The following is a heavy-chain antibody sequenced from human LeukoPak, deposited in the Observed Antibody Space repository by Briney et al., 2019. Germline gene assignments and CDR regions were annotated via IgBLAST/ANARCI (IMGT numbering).Heavy chain of an antibody. CDR1: GYTFTSYY. J-gene: IGHJ6*02. Sequence: VASVKVYCKASGYTFTSYYMHWVRQAPGQGLEWMGIINPSGGSTSYAQKFLGRVTMTRDTSTSTVYMELSSLGSEDTAVYYCARDPRGDSSGYYLPPLYYYYYYGMDVWGQGTTVTVSS. V-gene: IGHV1-46*01. CDR2: INPSGGST. CDR3: ARDPRGDSSGYYLPPLYYYYYYGMDV. D-gene: IGHD3-22*01.